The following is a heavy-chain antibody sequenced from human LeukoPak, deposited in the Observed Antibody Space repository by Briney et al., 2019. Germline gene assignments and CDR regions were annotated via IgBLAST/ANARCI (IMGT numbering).Heavy chain of an antibody. V-gene: IGHV3-48*01. D-gene: IGHD6-25*01. Sequence: SGGSLRLSCAASGFTFSSYGMHWVRQAPGKGLEWVSNIATSSSTIYYADSVEGRFTISRDNAKNSLYLQMNSLRADDTAVYYCARFAAGGSYYYYMDVWGKGTTVTVSS. J-gene: IGHJ6*03. CDR2: IATSSSTI. CDR1: GFTFSSYG. CDR3: ARFAAGGSYYYYMDV.